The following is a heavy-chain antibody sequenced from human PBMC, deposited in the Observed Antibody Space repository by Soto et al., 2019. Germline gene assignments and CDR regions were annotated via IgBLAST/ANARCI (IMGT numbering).Heavy chain of an antibody. D-gene: IGHD2-21*02. Sequence: LRLSCAASGFTFSTHAMSWVRQAPGKGLEWLSVISGSGGSTYYADSVKGRFTISRDNSKNTLFLQMSRLRAEDTAVYYCAKTFPAYCGGDCYFDYWGQGTLVTVSS. CDR2: ISGSGGST. J-gene: IGHJ4*02. V-gene: IGHV3-23*01. CDR3: AKTFPAYCGGDCYFDY. CDR1: GFTFSTHA.